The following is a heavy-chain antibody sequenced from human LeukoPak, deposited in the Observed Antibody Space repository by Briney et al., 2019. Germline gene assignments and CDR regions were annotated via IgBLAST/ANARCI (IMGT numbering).Heavy chain of an antibody. D-gene: IGHD3-22*01. CDR2: INSDGSST. V-gene: IGHV3-74*01. CDR1: GFTFSTYW. J-gene: IGHJ4*02. CDR3: CSLTVVAKDH. Sequence: PGGSLRLSCAASGFTFSTYWMHWVRQAPGKGLVGVAQINSDGSSTSYADSVKGRFTISRDNPKNTLYLQMINLIAEDTAVYYCCSLTVVAKDHWGQGTLVTVSS.